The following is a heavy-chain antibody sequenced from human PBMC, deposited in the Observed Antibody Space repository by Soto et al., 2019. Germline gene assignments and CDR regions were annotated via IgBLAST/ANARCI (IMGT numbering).Heavy chain of an antibody. CDR2: IYYSGST. J-gene: IGHJ5*02. D-gene: IGHD3-10*01. CDR1: GGSISSYY. V-gene: IGHV4-59*08. CDR3: ARSLRSTSMVRGVIIMNNWFDP. Sequence: SETLTLTCTVSGGSISSYYWSWIRQPPGKGLEWIGYIYYSGSTNYNPSLKSRVTISVDTSKNQFSLKLSSVTAADTAVYYCARSLRSTSMVRGVIIMNNWFDPWGQGTLVTVSS.